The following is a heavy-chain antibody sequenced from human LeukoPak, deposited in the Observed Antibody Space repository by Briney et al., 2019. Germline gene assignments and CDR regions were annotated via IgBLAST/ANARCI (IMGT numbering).Heavy chain of an antibody. Sequence: SETPSLTCAVSGGSFSGYYWSWIRQSPGKGLEWIGEINHSGNTNYNPSLKSRVTISVDTSKNQFSLKLSSVTAADTAIYYCARGRVAAPLDYWGQGTLVTVSS. CDR3: ARGRVAAPLDY. J-gene: IGHJ4*02. CDR2: INHSGNT. CDR1: GGSFSGYY. V-gene: IGHV4-34*01. D-gene: IGHD6-13*01.